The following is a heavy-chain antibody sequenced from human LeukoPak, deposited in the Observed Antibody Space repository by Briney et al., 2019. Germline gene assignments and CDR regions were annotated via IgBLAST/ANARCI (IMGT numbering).Heavy chain of an antibody. D-gene: IGHD3-10*01. CDR3: ARARYEREYYFDY. CDR1: GGSISSYY. V-gene: IGHV4-59*01. CDR2: IYYSEST. J-gene: IGHJ4*02. Sequence: SETLSLTCTVSGGSISSYYWSWIRQPPGKGLEWIGYIYYSESTNYNPSLKSRVTISVDTSKNQFSLKLSSVTAADTAVYYCARARYEREYYFDYWGQGTLVTVSS.